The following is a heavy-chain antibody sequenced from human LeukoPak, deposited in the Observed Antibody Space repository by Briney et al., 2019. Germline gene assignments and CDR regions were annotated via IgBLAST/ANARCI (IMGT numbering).Heavy chain of an antibody. CDR2: IYYSGST. J-gene: IGHJ4*02. Sequence: SETLSLTCTVSGGSISRGGYYWSWIRQHPGKGLEWIGYIYYSGSTYYNPSLKSRVTISVDTSKNKFSLKLSSVTAADTAVYYCARAFLRYSYGYLLDYWGQGTLVTVSS. D-gene: IGHD5-18*01. CDR3: ARAFLRYSYGYLLDY. V-gene: IGHV4-31*03. CDR1: GGSISRGGYY.